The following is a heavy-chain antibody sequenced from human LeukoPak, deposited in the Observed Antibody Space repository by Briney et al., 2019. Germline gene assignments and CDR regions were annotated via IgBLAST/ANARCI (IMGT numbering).Heavy chain of an antibody. Sequence: GGSLRRSCAASGFTFSRFWMSWVRQAPGKGLEWVANIKQDGSEKYYVDPVKGRFTISRDNAKNSLYLQMNSLRAEDTAVFYCARDGTYTDYDPDFDIWGQGTLVTVSS. CDR2: IKQDGSEK. CDR3: ARDGTYTDYDPDFDI. D-gene: IGHD5-12*01. V-gene: IGHV3-7*04. J-gene: IGHJ4*02. CDR1: GFTFSRFW.